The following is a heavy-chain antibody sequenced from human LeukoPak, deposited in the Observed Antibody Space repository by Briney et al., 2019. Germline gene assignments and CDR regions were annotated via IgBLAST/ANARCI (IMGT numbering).Heavy chain of an antibody. CDR3: ARGTFYLDAFDI. CDR1: GGSISGYY. Sequence: SETLSLTCTVSGGSISGYYWSWIRQPPGKGLEWIGYIYYSGSTNYNPSLKSRVTISVDTSKNQFSLKLSSVTAADTAVYYCARGTFYLDAFDIWGQGTMVTVSS. J-gene: IGHJ3*02. D-gene: IGHD2/OR15-2a*01. CDR2: IYYSGST. V-gene: IGHV4-59*01.